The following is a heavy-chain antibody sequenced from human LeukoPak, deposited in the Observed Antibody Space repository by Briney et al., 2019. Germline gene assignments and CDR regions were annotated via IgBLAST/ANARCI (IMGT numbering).Heavy chain of an antibody. V-gene: IGHV3-23*01. Sequence: PGGSLRLSCAASGFSLSTYAMSWVRQAPGKGPEWVSAISGAGGRTYHADSVKGRFTISRDNSKNTLYLQMDSLRAEDTAVYYCAKDRADNGDRLRFDPWGQGTLVTVSS. D-gene: IGHD4-17*01. CDR2: ISGAGGRT. J-gene: IGHJ5*02. CDR3: AKDRADNGDRLRFDP. CDR1: GFSLSTYA.